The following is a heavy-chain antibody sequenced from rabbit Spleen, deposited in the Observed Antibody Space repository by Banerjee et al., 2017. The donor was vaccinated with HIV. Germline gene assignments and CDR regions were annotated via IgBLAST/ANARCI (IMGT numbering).Heavy chain of an antibody. V-gene: IGHV1S45*01. Sequence: QEQLEESGGDLVKPEGSLTLTCTASGFSFSSSYWICWVRQAPGKGLEWIACIVAGNNDDTRYATWAKGRFTISKTSSTTVTLQMTSLTAADTATYFCARDPASGGGDEFTLWGPGTLVTVS. CDR3: ARDPASGGGDEFTL. J-gene: IGHJ4*01. D-gene: IGHD1-1*01. CDR1: GFSFSSSYW. CDR2: IVAGNNDDT.